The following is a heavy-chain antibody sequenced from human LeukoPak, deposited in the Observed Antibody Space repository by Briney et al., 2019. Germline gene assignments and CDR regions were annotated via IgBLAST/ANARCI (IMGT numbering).Heavy chain of an antibody. CDR1: GFTFDDYA. V-gene: IGHV3-9*01. J-gene: IGHJ4*02. CDR3: AKRDSSSWTLDY. Sequence: GRSRRLSCAASGFTFDDYAMHWVRQAPGKGLEWVSGISWNSGSIGYADSVKGRFTISRDNAKNSLYLQMNSLRAEDTALYYCAKRDSSSWTLDYWGQGTLVTVSS. D-gene: IGHD6-13*01. CDR2: ISWNSGSI.